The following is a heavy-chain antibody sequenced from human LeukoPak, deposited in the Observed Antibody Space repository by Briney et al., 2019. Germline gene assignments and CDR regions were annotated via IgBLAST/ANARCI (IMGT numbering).Heavy chain of an antibody. CDR3: AVNYDSSGYDY. J-gene: IGHJ4*02. Sequence: GGSLRLSRAASGFTFTSYAMHWVRQAPGQRLEWMGWINAGNGNTKYSQKFQGRVTITRDTSASTAYMELSSLRSEDTAVYYCAVNYDSSGYDYWGQGTLVTVSS. CDR1: GFTFTSYA. V-gene: IGHV1-3*01. CDR2: INAGNGNT. D-gene: IGHD3-22*01.